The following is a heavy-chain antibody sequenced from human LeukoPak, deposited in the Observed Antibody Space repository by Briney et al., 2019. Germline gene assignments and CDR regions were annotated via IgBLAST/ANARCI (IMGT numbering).Heavy chain of an antibody. V-gene: IGHV3-23*01. J-gene: IGHJ3*02. D-gene: IGHD1-1*01. CDR2: ISYSGGTT. CDR3: AKGGQMMVEVARRGAFDI. CDR1: GFTFSSYA. Sequence: PGGSLRLSCAASGFTFSSYAMSWVRQAPGKGLEWVLGISYSGGTTYYADSVKGRFTISRDNSKNTLYLQMNSLRAEDTAVYYCAKGGQMMVEVARRGAFDIWGQGTMVTVSS.